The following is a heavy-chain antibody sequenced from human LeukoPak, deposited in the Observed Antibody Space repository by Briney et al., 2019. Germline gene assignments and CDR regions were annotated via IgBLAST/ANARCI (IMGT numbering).Heavy chain of an antibody. Sequence: GGSLRLSCAASGFTFSSYAMSWVRQAPGKGLEWVSVISGSGGSTYYADSVKGRFTISRDNSKNTLYLQMNSLRAEDTAVYYCAKDYDILTGYLDYWGQGALVTVSS. V-gene: IGHV3-23*01. J-gene: IGHJ4*02. CDR1: GFTFSSYA. CDR2: ISGSGGST. CDR3: AKDYDILTGYLDY. D-gene: IGHD3-9*01.